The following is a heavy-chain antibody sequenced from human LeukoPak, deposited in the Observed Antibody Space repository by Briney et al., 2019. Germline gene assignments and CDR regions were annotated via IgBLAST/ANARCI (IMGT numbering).Heavy chain of an antibody. CDR2: TSSSGYTI. J-gene: IGHJ3*02. CDR3: ARYCSSTSCYTPSDVYDI. V-gene: IGHV3-11*04. CDR1: GFTFSDYY. D-gene: IGHD2-2*02. Sequence: GGSLRLSCAASGFTFSDYYMSWIRQAPGKGLELRSYTSSSGYTIYYADSVKGRFTISRDNANNSLYLQMNSLRAEDTAVYYCARYCSSTSCYTPSDVYDIWGQGAMVTVSS.